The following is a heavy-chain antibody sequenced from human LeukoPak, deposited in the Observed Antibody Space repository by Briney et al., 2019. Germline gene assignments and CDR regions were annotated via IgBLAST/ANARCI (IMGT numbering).Heavy chain of an antibody. CDR2: IKQDGSEK. J-gene: IGHJ4*02. D-gene: IGHD5-24*01. Sequence: PGGSLRLSCAASGFTFSSYWMSWVRQAPGKGLEWVANIKQDGSEKYYVGSVKGRFTTSRDNAKNSLYLQMNSLRAEDTAVYYCARDRGGKLLATIKPPDYWGQGTLVTVSS. V-gene: IGHV3-7*01. CDR3: ARDRGGKLLATIKPPDY. CDR1: GFTFSSYW.